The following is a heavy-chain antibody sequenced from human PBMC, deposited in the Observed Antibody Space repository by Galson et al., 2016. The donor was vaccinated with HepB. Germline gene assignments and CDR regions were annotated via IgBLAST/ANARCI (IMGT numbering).Heavy chain of an antibody. V-gene: IGHV3-64D*06. Sequence: SLRLSCAASGFTFSSFAMHWVRQAPGMGLEYVSAISSDGYNTYSADSVKDRFTLSRDNSRNKLYLQMSSLRTEDTAVYFCVTTKTNSGHHYFAYWGQGALVTVSS. CDR2: ISSDGYNT. CDR1: GFTFSSFA. CDR3: VTTKTNSGHHYFAY. D-gene: IGHD5-12*01. J-gene: IGHJ4*02.